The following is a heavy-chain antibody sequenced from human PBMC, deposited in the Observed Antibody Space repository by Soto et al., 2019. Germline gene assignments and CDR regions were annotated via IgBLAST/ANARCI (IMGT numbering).Heavy chain of an antibody. V-gene: IGHV4-39*01. Sequence: SETLSLTCIVSGESISSSSYYWGWIRQPPGKGLEWIGSIYYSGRAYYNPSFKSRVTISIDTSKNQFSLKLSSVTATDTAVYYCARQRTTVVTQAYFDHWGQGALVTVSS. CDR3: ARQRTTVVTQAYFDH. J-gene: IGHJ4*02. CDR2: IYYSGRA. CDR1: GESISSSSYY. D-gene: IGHD2-21*02.